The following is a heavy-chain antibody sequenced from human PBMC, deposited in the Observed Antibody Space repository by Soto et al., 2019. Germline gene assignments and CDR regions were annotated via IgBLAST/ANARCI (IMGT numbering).Heavy chain of an antibody. Sequence: ASVKVSCKASGATFSSYAISWVRQAPGQGLEWMGGIIPIFGTANYAQKFQGRVTITADESTSTAYMELSSLRSEDTAVYYCARDALGTMVRGVIIGSPHYGMDVWGQGTTVTVSS. CDR1: GATFSSYA. V-gene: IGHV1-69*13. D-gene: IGHD3-10*01. J-gene: IGHJ6*02. CDR2: IIPIFGTA. CDR3: ARDALGTMVRGVIIGSPHYGMDV.